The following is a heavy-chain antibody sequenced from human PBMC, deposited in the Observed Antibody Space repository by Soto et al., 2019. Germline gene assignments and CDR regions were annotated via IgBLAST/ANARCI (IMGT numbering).Heavy chain of an antibody. D-gene: IGHD2-21*02. CDR2: ISYDGSNK. CDR3: AKARDWGDDAFDI. CDR1: GFTFSSYG. Sequence: GGSLRLSCAASGFTFSSYGMHWVRQAPGKGLEWVAVISYDGSNKYYADSVKGRFTISRDNSKNTLYLQMNSLRAEDTAVYYCAKARDWGDDAFDIWGQGTMVTVSS. V-gene: IGHV3-30*18. J-gene: IGHJ3*02.